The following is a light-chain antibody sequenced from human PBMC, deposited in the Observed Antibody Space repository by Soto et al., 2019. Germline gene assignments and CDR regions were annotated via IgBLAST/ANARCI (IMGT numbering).Light chain of an antibody. CDR2: DAS. J-gene: IGKJ4*01. CDR3: EQYGSTPLP. CDR1: QSVANNY. V-gene: IGKV3-20*01. Sequence: EIVLTQSPGTLSLSPGERATLSCRASQSVANNYLAWYQQKPGQAPRFLIYDASSRATGIPGRFSGSESGTDFTLTISRLEPEDFAVYYCEQYGSTPLPFGGGTKVEIK.